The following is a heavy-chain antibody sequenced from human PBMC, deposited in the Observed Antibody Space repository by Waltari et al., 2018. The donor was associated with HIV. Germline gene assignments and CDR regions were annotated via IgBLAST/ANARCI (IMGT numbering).Heavy chain of an antibody. CDR2: INCGKGNT. Sequence: QVQLVQSGAEVAKPGASVRLSCKTSGYTFGDYAIHWVRQAPGQGREWMGWINCGKGNTRYSETSQGRFTITRDTSAATAYLEVTDLRSEDTALYYCAREPIISVANNAFDVWGLGSMVTVSS. V-gene: IGHV1-3*01. D-gene: IGHD6-19*01. J-gene: IGHJ3*01. CDR3: AREPIISVANNAFDV. CDR1: GYTFGDYA.